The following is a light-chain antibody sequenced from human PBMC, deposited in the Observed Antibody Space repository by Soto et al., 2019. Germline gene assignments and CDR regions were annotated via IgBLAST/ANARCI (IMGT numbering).Light chain of an antibody. V-gene: IGLV1-47*01. CDR3: AAWDDSVSGPV. Sequence: QLVLTQSPSASGTPGQRVTVSCSGSSSNIGTNYVYWYQQLPGTAPKVLIYSTDKRPSGVPDRFSGSKSGTSASLAISGLRSEDEADYCCAAWDDSVSGPVFGGGTKLTVL. CDR1: SSNIGTNY. J-gene: IGLJ2*01. CDR2: STD.